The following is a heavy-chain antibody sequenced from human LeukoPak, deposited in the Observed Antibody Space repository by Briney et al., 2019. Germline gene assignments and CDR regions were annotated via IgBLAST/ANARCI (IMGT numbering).Heavy chain of an antibody. V-gene: IGHV3-73*01. CDR2: IRSKANSYAT. CDR1: GFTFSGSA. J-gene: IGHJ4*02. CDR3: TRPSYDSSVSGVVY. D-gene: IGHD3-22*01. Sequence: GGSLRLSCATSGFTFSGSAIHWVRQASGKGLEWVGRIRSKANSYATIDAASVKGRFTISRDDSKNTAYLQMNSLKTEDTAVYYCTRPSYDSSVSGVVYWGQGTLVTVSS.